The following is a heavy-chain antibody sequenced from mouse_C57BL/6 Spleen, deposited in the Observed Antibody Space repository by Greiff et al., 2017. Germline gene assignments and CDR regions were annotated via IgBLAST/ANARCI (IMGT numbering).Heavy chain of an antibody. CDR1: GYTFTSYW. V-gene: IGHV1-64*01. CDR2: IHPNSGST. J-gene: IGHJ2*01. Sequence: QVQLKESGAELVKPGASVKLSCKASGYTFTSYWMHWVKQRPGQGLEWIGMIHPNSGSTNYNEKFKSKATLTVDKSSSTAYMQLSSLTSEDSAVYYCARSGGYFDYWGQGTTLTVSS. CDR3: ARSGGYFDY.